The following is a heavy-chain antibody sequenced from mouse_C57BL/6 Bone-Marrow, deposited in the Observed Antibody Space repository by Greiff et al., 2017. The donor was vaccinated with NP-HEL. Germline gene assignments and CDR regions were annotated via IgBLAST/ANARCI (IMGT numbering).Heavy chain of an antibody. Sequence: QVQLKQPGAELVKPGASVKLSCKASGYTFTSYWMQWVKQRPGQGLEWIGEIDPSDSYTNYNQKFKGKATLTVDTSSSTAYMQLSSLTSEDSAVYYCARVGDGYPSYWYFDVWGTGTTVTVSS. CDR3: ARVGDGYPSYWYFDV. V-gene: IGHV1-50*01. CDR2: IDPSDSYT. D-gene: IGHD2-3*01. J-gene: IGHJ1*03. CDR1: GYTFTSYW.